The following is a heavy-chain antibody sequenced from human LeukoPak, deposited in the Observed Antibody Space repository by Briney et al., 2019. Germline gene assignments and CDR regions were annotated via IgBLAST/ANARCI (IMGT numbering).Heavy chain of an antibody. J-gene: IGHJ4*02. Sequence: GGSLRLSCAASGFTVSSNYMSWVRQAPGKGLEWVSAISGSGGSTYYADSVKGRFTISRDNSKNTLFLQMNSLRAEDTAVYYCAKGVPDGGNFDYWGQGTLVTVSS. D-gene: IGHD3-16*01. V-gene: IGHV3-23*01. CDR2: ISGSGGST. CDR1: GFTVSSNY. CDR3: AKGVPDGGNFDY.